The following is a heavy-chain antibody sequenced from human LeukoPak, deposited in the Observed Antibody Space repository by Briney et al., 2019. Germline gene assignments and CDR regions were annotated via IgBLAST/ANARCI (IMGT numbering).Heavy chain of an antibody. Sequence: GGSLRLSCAASGFTFSSYEMNWVRQAPGKGLEWVSYISSSGSTIYYADSVKGRFTISRDNAKNSLYLQMNSLRAEDTAVYYCAREGAMVKDFDYWGQGTLVTVSS. J-gene: IGHJ4*02. D-gene: IGHD5-18*01. V-gene: IGHV3-48*03. CDR1: GFTFSSYE. CDR2: ISSSGSTI. CDR3: AREGAMVKDFDY.